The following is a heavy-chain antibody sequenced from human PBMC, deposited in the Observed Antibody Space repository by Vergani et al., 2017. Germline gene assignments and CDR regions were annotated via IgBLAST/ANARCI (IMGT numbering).Heavy chain of an antibody. Sequence: QVQVVESGGGVVQPGTSLRLSCATSGFTFSAYAMHWGRQAPGKGLEWVAVVSYDDTINYYGDSVKGRFIISRDKSKNTVYLQMNSLRPEDTAVYFCARNQRPGYCSGRSSYLGHWGQGTLVIVSA. D-gene: IGHD2-15*01. J-gene: IGHJ4*02. CDR1: GFTFSAYA. CDR2: VSYDDTIN. V-gene: IGHV3-30*03. CDR3: ARNQRPGYCSGRSSYLGH.